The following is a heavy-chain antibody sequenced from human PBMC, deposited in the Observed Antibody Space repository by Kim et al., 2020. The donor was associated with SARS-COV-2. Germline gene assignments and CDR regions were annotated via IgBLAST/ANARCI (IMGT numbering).Heavy chain of an antibody. CDR3: ARKSYVDTAAFDY. CDR1: GGTYTNYA. D-gene: IGHD5-18*01. CDR2: IIPVFGIT. V-gene: IGHV1-69*13. Sequence: SVKVSCKASGGTYTNYAFSWVRQAPGQGLEWMGGIIPVFGITNYAQKFQGRISITAHESTSTAYMELSSLRSDDTAVYFCARKSYVDTAAFDYWGQGSLVTVSS. J-gene: IGHJ4*02.